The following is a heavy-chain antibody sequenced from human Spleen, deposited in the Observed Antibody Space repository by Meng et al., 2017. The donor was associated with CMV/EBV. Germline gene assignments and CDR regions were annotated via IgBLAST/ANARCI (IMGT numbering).Heavy chain of an antibody. CDR1: GFNFSNYG. Sequence: ESLKISCAAAGFNFSNYGIHWVRQAPGKGLEWIGEINHSGSTNYNPSLKSRVTISVDTSKNQFSLKLTSVTAADTAVYYCARMGMVRGWKVWGQGTTVTVSS. V-gene: IGHV4-34*01. J-gene: IGHJ6*02. CDR3: ARMGMVRGWKV. CDR2: INHSGST. D-gene: IGHD3-10*01.